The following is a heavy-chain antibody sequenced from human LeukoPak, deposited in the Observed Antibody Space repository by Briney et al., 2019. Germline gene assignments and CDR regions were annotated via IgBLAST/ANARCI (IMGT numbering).Heavy chain of an antibody. V-gene: IGHV4-59*01. Sequence: PSETLSLTCTVSGGSISSYYWSWIRQPPGKGLVWIGYIYYSGSTNYNPSLKSRVTISVDTSKNQFSLKLSSVTAADTAVYYCATSGGGAFTSYYYYYMDVWGKGTTVTVSS. CDR2: IYYSGST. J-gene: IGHJ6*03. CDR3: ATSGGGAFTSYYYYYMDV. CDR1: GGSISSYY. D-gene: IGHD2-21*01.